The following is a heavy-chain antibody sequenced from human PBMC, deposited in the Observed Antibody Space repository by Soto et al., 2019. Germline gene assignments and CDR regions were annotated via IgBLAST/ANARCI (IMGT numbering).Heavy chain of an antibody. CDR2: ISWNSGSI. CDR1: GFTFDDYA. CDR3: AKDKGYSSSPFDY. D-gene: IGHD5-18*01. J-gene: IGHJ4*02. V-gene: IGHV3-9*01. Sequence: EVQLVESGGGLVQPGRSLRLSCAASGFTFDDYAMHWVRQAPGKGLEWVSGISWNSGSIGYADSVKGRFTISRDNAKNSLYLQMNSLRAEDTALYYCAKDKGYSSSPFDYWGQGTLVTVSS.